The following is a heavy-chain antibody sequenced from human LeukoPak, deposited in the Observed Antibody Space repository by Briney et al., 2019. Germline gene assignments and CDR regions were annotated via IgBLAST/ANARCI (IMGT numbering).Heavy chain of an antibody. CDR2: VYASGST. V-gene: IGHV4-4*07. CDR3: ARDGAATFSDY. Sequence: SETLSLTCIVSGGSISSNYWSWTRQSAGKGLEYIGRVYASGSTDYSPSVKSRVTMSVDTSKNQFSLKLTSVTAADTAIYYCARDGAATFSDYWGQGTLVTVSS. CDR1: GGSISSNY. D-gene: IGHD1-26*01. J-gene: IGHJ4*02.